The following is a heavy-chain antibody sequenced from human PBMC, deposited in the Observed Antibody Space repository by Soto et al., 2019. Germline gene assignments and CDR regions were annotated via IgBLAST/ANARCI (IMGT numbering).Heavy chain of an antibody. CDR1: GYTFTSYG. CDR3: ARDIVVVVAANGAFDI. Sequence: VKVSCKASGYTFTSYGISWVRQAPGQGLEWMGWISAYNGNTNYAQKFQGRVTITADKSTSTAYMELSSLRSEDTAVYYCARDIVVVVAANGAFDIWGQGTMVTVSS. D-gene: IGHD2-15*01. J-gene: IGHJ3*02. V-gene: IGHV1-18*01. CDR2: ISAYNGNT.